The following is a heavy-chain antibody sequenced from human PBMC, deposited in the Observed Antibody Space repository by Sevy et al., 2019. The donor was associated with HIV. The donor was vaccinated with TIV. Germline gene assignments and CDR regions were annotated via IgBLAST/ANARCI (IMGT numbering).Heavy chain of an antibody. J-gene: IGHJ4*02. CDR3: ARGRGIAVAGGGYYSDY. V-gene: IGHV1-18*04. CDR1: GYTFSRSV. D-gene: IGHD6-19*01. CDR2: ISTYNGKT. Sequence: ASEKVSCMASGYTFSRSVITWVRQAPGQGLEWMGWISTYNGKTNYAQKFQDRVTMTTDTSTNTAYMELRSLRSDDTAIYFCARGRGIAVAGGGYYSDYWGQGSLVTVSS.